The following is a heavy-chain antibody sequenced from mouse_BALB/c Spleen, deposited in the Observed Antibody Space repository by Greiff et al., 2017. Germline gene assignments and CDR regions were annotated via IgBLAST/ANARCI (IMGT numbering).Heavy chain of an antibody. Sequence: EVMLVESGGGLVQPGGSRKLSCAASGFTFSSFGMHWVRQAPEKGLEWVAYISSGSSTIYYADTVKGRFTISRDNPKNTLFLQMTSLRSEDTAMYYCARSKDGNFYFDYWGQGTTLTVSS. V-gene: IGHV5-17*02. D-gene: IGHD2-1*01. J-gene: IGHJ2*01. CDR3: ARSKDGNFYFDY. CDR1: GFTFSSFG. CDR2: ISSGSSTI.